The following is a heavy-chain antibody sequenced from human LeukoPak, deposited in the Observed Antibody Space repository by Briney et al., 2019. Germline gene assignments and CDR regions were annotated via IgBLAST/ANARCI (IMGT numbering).Heavy chain of an antibody. J-gene: IGHJ4*02. CDR2: IYPGDSDT. CDR1: GYSFTSYW. V-gene: IGHV5-51*01. Sequence: PGESLKISCKGSGYSFTSYWIGWVRQMPGKGLEWMGIIYPGDSDTRYSPSFQGQVTISADKSISTAYLQWSSLKASDTAMYYCARGPKYDFWSGYPYYFDYWGQGTLVTVSS. D-gene: IGHD3-3*01. CDR3: ARGPKYDFWSGYPYYFDY.